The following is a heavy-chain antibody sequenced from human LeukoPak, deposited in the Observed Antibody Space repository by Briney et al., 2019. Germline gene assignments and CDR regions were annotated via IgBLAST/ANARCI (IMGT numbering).Heavy chain of an antibody. J-gene: IGHJ4*02. Sequence: PGGSLRLSCAASGFTFSSYSMNWVRQAPGERLEWVSSISSSSTYIYYADSVKGRFTISRDDAKNSLFLQMNSLRAEDTAVYYCVREMRWVTEFDYWGQGTLVTVSS. D-gene: IGHD2-21*02. CDR3: VREMRWVTEFDY. CDR2: ISSSSTYI. V-gene: IGHV3-21*01. CDR1: GFTFSSYS.